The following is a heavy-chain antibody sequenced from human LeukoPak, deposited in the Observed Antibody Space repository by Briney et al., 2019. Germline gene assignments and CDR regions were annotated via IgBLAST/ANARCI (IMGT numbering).Heavy chain of an antibody. Sequence: TGGSLRLSCATSGFTFSNYWMAWVRQAPGKGLEWVANIKQDGSEKYYVDSVKGQFTLSRDNAKNSLYLQMNSLRVEDTAVYYCATQRSGIFDYWGQGTLVTVSS. CDR2: IKQDGSEK. CDR3: ATQRSGIFDY. J-gene: IGHJ4*02. V-gene: IGHV3-7*02. D-gene: IGHD1-14*01. CDR1: GFTFSNYW.